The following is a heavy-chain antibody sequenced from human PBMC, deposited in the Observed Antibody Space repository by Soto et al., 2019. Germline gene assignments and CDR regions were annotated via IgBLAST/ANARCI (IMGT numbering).Heavy chain of an antibody. CDR3: TSSAAAPYYFDY. V-gene: IGHV1-69*12. CDR1: GGTFSSYA. Sequence: QVQLVQSGAEVKKPGSSVKVSCKASGGTFSSYAISWVRQAPGQGLEWMGGIIPIFGTANYAQKFQGRVXLXAXXCTSTAYMELSSLRSEDTAVYYCTSSAAAPYYFDYWGQGTLVTVSS. J-gene: IGHJ4*02. D-gene: IGHD6-25*01. CDR2: IIPIFGTA.